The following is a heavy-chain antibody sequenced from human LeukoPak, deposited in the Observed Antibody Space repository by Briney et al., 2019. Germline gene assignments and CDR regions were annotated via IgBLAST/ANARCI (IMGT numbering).Heavy chain of an antibody. J-gene: IGHJ1*01. CDR2: IYHSGST. D-gene: IGHD1-20*01. Sequence: SETLSLTCTVSGGSISSGGYYWSWIRQPPGKGLEWIGYIYHSGSTYYNPSLKSRVTISVDRSKNQFSLKLSSVTAADTAVYYCAKDVNFRGFEYFQHWGQGTLVTVSS. CDR1: GGSISSGGYY. CDR3: AKDVNFRGFEYFQH. V-gene: IGHV4-30-2*01.